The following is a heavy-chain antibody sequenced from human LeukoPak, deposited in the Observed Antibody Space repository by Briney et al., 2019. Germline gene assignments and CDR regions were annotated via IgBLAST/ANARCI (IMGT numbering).Heavy chain of an antibody. CDR2: IYYSGST. V-gene: IGHV4-39*01. Sequence: NPSETLSLTCTVSGGSISSSSYYWGWIRQPPGKGLEWIGSIYYSGSTYYNPSLKSRVTISVDTSKNQFSLKLSSVTAADTAVYYCARGGTMIVTGAFDIWGQGTMVTVSS. CDR3: ARGGTMIVTGAFDI. CDR1: GGSISSSSYY. D-gene: IGHD3-22*01. J-gene: IGHJ3*02.